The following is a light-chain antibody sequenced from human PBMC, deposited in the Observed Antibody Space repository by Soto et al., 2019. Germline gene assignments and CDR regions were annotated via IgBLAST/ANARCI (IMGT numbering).Light chain of an antibody. V-gene: IGLV2-11*01. CDR3: CSYAGSYTFV. CDR1: SSDVGGYNY. J-gene: IGLJ1*01. CDR2: DVS. Sequence: QSALTQPRSVSGSPGQSVTISCTGTSSDVGGYNYVSWYQQHPGKAPKLMIYDVSKRPSGVHDRFSGSKSGNTASLTISGLQAEDEADYYCCSYAGSYTFVFGTGTKLTGL.